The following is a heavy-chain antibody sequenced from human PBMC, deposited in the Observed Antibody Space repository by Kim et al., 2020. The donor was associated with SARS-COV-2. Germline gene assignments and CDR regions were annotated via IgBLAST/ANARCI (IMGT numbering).Heavy chain of an antibody. Sequence: ASVKVSCKASGYTFTSYGISWVRQAPGQGLEWMGWISAYNGNTNYAQKLQGRVTMTTDTSTSTAYMELRSLRSDDTAVYYCARARFLDSGYSSSPVGGENCWFDPWGQGTLVTVSS. CDR3: ARARFLDSGYSSSPVGGENCWFDP. V-gene: IGHV1-18*01. CDR2: ISAYNGNT. CDR1: GYTFTSYG. D-gene: IGHD6-13*01. J-gene: IGHJ5*02.